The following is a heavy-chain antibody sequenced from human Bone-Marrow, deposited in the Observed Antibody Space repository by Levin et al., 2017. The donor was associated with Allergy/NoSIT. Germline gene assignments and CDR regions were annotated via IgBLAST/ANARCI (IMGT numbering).Heavy chain of an antibody. CDR1: GFTFSSYA. Sequence: GGSLRLSCAASGFTFSSYAMHWVRQAPGKGLEWVAVISYDGSNKYYADSVKGRFTISRDNSKNTLYLQMNSLRAEDTAVYYCARDHDYGGKFRLDYWGQGTLVTVSS. CDR3: ARDHDYGGKFRLDY. D-gene: IGHD4-23*01. J-gene: IGHJ4*02. V-gene: IGHV3-30*04. CDR2: ISYDGSNK.